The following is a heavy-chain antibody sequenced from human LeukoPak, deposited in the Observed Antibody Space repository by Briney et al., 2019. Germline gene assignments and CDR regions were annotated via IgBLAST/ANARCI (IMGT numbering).Heavy chain of an antibody. D-gene: IGHD3-22*01. J-gene: IGHJ5*02. CDR3: ARGPFNYDTNGYYWVGNWFDP. CDR1: GYTFTSHY. V-gene: IGHV1-46*01. CDR2: INPSGGST. Sequence: ASVKVSCKASGYTFTSHYAHWVRQAPGQGLEWMGIINPSGGSTSYAQKFQGRVTMTRDTSTNTVYMELSSLRSEDTAVYYCARGPFNYDTNGYYWVGNWFDPWGQGTLVTVSS.